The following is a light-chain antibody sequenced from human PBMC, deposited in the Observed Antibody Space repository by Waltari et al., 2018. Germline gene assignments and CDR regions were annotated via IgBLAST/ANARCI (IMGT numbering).Light chain of an antibody. V-gene: IGLV1-40*01. Sequence: QSLLTQPPSVSGAPGQRVTISCTGSSSNIGAGYDVHWYQQLPGTAPKLIIYDNNNRPSGVHALLPGSKSGTSASLAITGLQAEDEADYYCQSYDSSLSGSVFGGGTKLTVL. CDR3: QSYDSSLSGSV. CDR1: SSNIGAGYD. J-gene: IGLJ2*01. CDR2: DNN.